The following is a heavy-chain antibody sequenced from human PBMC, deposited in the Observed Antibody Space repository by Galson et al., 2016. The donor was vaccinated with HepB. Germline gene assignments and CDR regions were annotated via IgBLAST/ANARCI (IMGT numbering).Heavy chain of an antibody. CDR3: ARDRNSIPYSGYDFGFDT. Sequence: TLSLTCTVSGGSISSGDFYWNWIRQSPGKGLEWIGSIYYTGSTFYNPSLKRRVTISIDTSKNQFTLKLTSVTAADTAMYFCARDRNSIPYSGYDFGFDTWGQGTLVTVSS. V-gene: IGHV4-30-4*01. D-gene: IGHD5-12*01. CDR1: GGSISSGDFY. J-gene: IGHJ4*02. CDR2: IYYTGST.